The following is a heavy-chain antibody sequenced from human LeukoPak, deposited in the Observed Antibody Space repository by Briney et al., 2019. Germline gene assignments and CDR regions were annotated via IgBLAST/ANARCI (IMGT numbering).Heavy chain of an antibody. CDR2: IYYSGST. D-gene: IGHD1-7*01. CDR1: GGSIRSTSYY. V-gene: IGHV4-39*01. CDR3: ARLPTSFVGGGPKNWNYFGYFDY. J-gene: IGHJ4*02. Sequence: SETLSLTCTVSGGSIRSTSYYWGWIRQPPGKGLEWIGSIYYSGSTYYNPSLKSRVTISVDTSKNQFSLKLSSVTAADTAVYYCARLPTSFVGGGPKNWNYFGYFDYWGQGTLVTVSS.